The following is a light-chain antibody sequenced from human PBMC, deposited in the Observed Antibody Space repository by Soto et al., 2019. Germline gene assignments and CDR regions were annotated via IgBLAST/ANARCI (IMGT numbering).Light chain of an antibody. V-gene: IGKV1-27*01. CDR2: AAS. CDR1: QGIGNF. Sequence: DIQMTQSPSSLSAFVGARVTITCRASQGIGNFLAWYQQKPGKVPKLLIYAASTLQSGVPSRFSGSGSGTDFTLTISSLQPEDVATYYCQKCKVAPFTFGGGTKVDIK. J-gene: IGKJ4*01. CDR3: QKCKVAPFT.